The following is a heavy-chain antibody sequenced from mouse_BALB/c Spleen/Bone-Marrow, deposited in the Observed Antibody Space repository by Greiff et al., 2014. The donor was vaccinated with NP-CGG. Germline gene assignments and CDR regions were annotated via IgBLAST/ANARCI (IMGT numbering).Heavy chain of an antibody. CDR3: AKSVSLRAMDY. V-gene: IGHV1-39*01. CDR1: GYSFTGYN. D-gene: IGHD6-2*01. J-gene: IGHJ4*01. CDR2: IDPYYGGT. Sequence: VQLKESGPELEKPGASVEISCKASGYSFTGYNMNWVKQSNGKSLEWIGDIDPYYGGTSYNQKFKGKATLTVDKSSSTAYMLLKSLTSEDSAVYYCAKSVSLRAMDYWGQGTSVTVSS.